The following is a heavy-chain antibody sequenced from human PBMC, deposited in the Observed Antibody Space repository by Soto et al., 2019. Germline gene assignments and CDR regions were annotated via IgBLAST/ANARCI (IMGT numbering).Heavy chain of an antibody. V-gene: IGHV3-30*18. Sequence: GGSLRLSCAASGFTFSSYGMHWVRQAPGKGLEWVAVISYDGSNKYYADSVKGRFTISRDNSKNTLYLQMNSLRAEDTAVYYCAKDFGSYFADYGMDVWGQGTTVTVSS. CDR1: GFTFSSYG. CDR3: AKDFGSYFADYGMDV. J-gene: IGHJ6*02. D-gene: IGHD1-26*01. CDR2: ISYDGSNK.